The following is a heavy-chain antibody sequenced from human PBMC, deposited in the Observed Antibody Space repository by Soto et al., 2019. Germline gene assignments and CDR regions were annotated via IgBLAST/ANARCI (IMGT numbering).Heavy chain of an antibody. D-gene: IGHD2-21*01. V-gene: IGHV3-9*01. CDR2: ISWNSGSI. Sequence: EVQLVESGGGLVQPGRSLRLSFAASGFTFDDYAMHWVRQAPGKGLEWVSGISWNSGSIGYADSVKGRFTISRDNAKNSLYLQMSSLRAEDTALYYCAEDMWCLRVGYGMDVWGQGTTVTVSS. CDR1: GFTFDDYA. CDR3: AEDMWCLRVGYGMDV. J-gene: IGHJ6*02.